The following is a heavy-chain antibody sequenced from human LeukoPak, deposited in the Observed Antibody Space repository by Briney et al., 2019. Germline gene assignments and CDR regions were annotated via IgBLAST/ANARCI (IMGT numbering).Heavy chain of an antibody. V-gene: IGHV4-39*01. Sequence: PSETLSLTCSVSGGSISNSDYYWAWIRQPPGKGLEWIASIYYSGNTYYNPSLRSRVTMSVDTSKNEFSLRLTSVTAADTAVYYCARLGIVVGSIGFDSWGQGTLVTVSS. CDR1: GGSISNSDYY. D-gene: IGHD2-15*01. J-gene: IGHJ4*02. CDR3: ARLGIVVGSIGFDS. CDR2: IYYSGNT.